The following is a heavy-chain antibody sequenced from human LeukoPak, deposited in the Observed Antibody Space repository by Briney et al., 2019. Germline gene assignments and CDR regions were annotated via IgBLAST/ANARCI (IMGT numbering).Heavy chain of an antibody. CDR2: ISVYNGNT. CDR1: GYTFTTYY. Sequence: SSVKVSCKAAGYTFTTYYMHWVRQAPGKGLEWMGWISVYNGNTDYAQRLQGRVTMTTDTSTSTAYMDLRSLRSDDTAVYYCARSGRYNYGFDYWGQGTLVTVSS. V-gene: IGHV1-18*04. J-gene: IGHJ4*02. D-gene: IGHD5-18*01. CDR3: ARSGRYNYGFDY.